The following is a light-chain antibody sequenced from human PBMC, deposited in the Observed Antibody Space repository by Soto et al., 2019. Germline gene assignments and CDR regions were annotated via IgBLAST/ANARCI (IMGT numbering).Light chain of an antibody. J-gene: IGLJ2*01. CDR1: SGNIASNY. V-gene: IGLV6-57*01. Sequence: NFMLTQPHSVSESPGKTVTISCTRSSGNIASNYVQWYQQRPGSSPTTAIYEDNQRPSGVPDRFSGSIDSSSNSACLTISGLKTEDEADYFCQSYDRTNQIFGGGTKLTVL. CDR2: EDN. CDR3: QSYDRTNQI.